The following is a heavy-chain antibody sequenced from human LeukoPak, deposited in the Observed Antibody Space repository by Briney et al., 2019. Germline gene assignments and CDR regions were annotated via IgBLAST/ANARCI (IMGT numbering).Heavy chain of an antibody. J-gene: IGHJ4*02. CDR1: GGSISSYY. Sequence: SETLSLTCTVSGGSISSYYWSWIRQPPGKGLEWIGYIYYSGSTNYNPSLKSRVTISVDTSKNQFSLKLSSVTAADTAVYYCARARAAVYYFDYWGQGTLVTVSS. D-gene: IGHD6-13*01. CDR2: IYYSGST. CDR3: ARARAAVYYFDY. V-gene: IGHV4-59*08.